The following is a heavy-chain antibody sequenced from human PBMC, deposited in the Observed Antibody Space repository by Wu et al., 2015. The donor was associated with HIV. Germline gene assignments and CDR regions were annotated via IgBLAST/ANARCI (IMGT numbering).Heavy chain of an antibody. CDR2: ISAYNGDT. V-gene: IGHV1-18*01. J-gene: IGHJ4*02. CDR1: GYNFVKNA. CDR3: ARVPLGTLLYGGSKQMDF. Sequence: QVQLVQSGAEVKNSGASVKVSCKASGYNFVKNAISWVRQAPGQGLEWMGWISAYNGDTKSAQKFLDRVAMTTDASTNTAYMELRSLRSDDTAVYYCARVPLGTLLYGGSKQMDFWGQGTLVIVSS. D-gene: IGHD1-26*01.